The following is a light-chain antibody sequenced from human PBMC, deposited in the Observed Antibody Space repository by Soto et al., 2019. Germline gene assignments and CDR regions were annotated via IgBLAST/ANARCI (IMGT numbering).Light chain of an antibody. CDR2: EGS. J-gene: IGLJ1*01. CDR1: SSDVGSYNL. CDR3: CSYAYV. V-gene: IGLV2-23*01. Sequence: QSVLTQPASVSGSPGQSITISCTGTSSDVGSYNLVSWYQQHPGKAPKLMIYEGSKRPSGVSNPFSGSKSGNTASLTISGLQAEDEADYYCCSYAYVFGTGTKVTVL.